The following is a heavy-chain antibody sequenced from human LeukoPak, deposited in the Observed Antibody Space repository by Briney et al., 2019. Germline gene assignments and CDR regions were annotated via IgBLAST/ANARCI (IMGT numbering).Heavy chain of an antibody. D-gene: IGHD2-2*01. V-gene: IGHV1-69*04. Sequence: SVKVSCKASGGTFSSYGISWVRQAPGQGLEWMGRIIPILGIANYAQKFQGRVTITADKSTSTAYMELSSLRSEDTAVYYCVRGGVGQLLLNYWGQGTLVTVSS. CDR2: IIPILGIA. J-gene: IGHJ4*02. CDR1: GGTFSSYG. CDR3: VRGGVGQLLLNY.